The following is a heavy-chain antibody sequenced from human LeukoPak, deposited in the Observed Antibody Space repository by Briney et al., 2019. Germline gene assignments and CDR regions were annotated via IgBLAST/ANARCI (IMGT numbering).Heavy chain of an antibody. J-gene: IGHJ4*02. CDR3: AREYSGYAPDY. Sequence: GGSLRLSCAASGFTFSSYSMNWVGQAPGKGLEGVSSISSSGSYIFYADSVKGRFTISRDNAKNSLCLQMNSLRAEDTAVYYCAREYSGYAPDYWGQGTLIPVSS. D-gene: IGHD5-12*01. CDR2: ISSSGSYI. CDR1: GFTFSSYS. V-gene: IGHV3-21*01.